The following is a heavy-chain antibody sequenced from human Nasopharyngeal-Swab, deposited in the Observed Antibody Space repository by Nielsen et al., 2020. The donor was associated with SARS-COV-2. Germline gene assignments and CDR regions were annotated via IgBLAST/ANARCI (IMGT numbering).Heavy chain of an antibody. Sequence: SETLSLTCTVSGGSISSSSYYWGWLRQPPGKGLEWIGRIYYSGSTYYNPSLKSRVTISVDTSKNQFSLKLSSVTAADTAVYYCARPYYDSSGYDAWFDPWGQGTLVTVSS. CDR3: ARPYYDSSGYDAWFDP. CDR2: IYYSGST. CDR1: GGSISSSSYY. J-gene: IGHJ5*02. D-gene: IGHD3-22*01. V-gene: IGHV4-39*01.